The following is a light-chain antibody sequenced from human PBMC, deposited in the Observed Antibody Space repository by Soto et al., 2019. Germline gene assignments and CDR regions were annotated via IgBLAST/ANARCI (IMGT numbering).Light chain of an antibody. J-gene: IGKJ3*01. Sequence: EIVLTPSPGTLSLSPGERATLSCRASQSVSSSYLAWYQQKPGQAPRLLIYGASSRATGTPDRFSGSGSGTDFTLTISRLEPEDFAVYYCEQYGSSPYTFGPGTKVDIK. V-gene: IGKV3-20*01. CDR2: GAS. CDR1: QSVSSSY. CDR3: EQYGSSPYT.